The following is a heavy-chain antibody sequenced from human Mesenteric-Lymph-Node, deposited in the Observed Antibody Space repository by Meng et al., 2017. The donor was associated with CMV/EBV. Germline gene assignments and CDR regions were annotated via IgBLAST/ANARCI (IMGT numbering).Heavy chain of an antibody. Sequence: GESLKISCAASGFTVSSNYMSWVRQAPGKGLEWVSVIYSGGSTYSADSVKGRFTISRDNSKNTLYLQMNSLRAEDTAVYYCARDPGIFGDYYGMDVWGQGTTVTVSS. J-gene: IGHJ6*02. V-gene: IGHV3-53*01. CDR2: IYSGGST. CDR1: GFTVSSNY. D-gene: IGHD3-3*01. CDR3: ARDPGIFGDYYGMDV.